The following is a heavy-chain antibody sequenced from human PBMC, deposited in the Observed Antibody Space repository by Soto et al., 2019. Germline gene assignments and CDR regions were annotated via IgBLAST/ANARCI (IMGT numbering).Heavy chain of an antibody. CDR2: IYYSGST. D-gene: IGHD5-12*01. V-gene: IGHV4-39*01. J-gene: IGHJ3*02. CDR1: GGSISSSSYY. CDR3: ARGTRLHIWNCYDCLRDAFDI. Sequence: ETLSLTCTVSGGSISSSSYYRGWVRQPPGKGLEWIGNIYYSGSTYYNPSLKSRVTISLDSSKNQFSLKLTSVTAADTTVYYCARGTRLHIWNCYDCLRDAFDIWGKGTMVTVSS.